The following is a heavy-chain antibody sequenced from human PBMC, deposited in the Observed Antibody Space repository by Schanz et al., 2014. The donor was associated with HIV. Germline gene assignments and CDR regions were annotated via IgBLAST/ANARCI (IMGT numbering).Heavy chain of an antibody. CDR2: ISAYNGDT. J-gene: IGHJ4*02. V-gene: IGHV1-18*01. CDR3: ARGRSLSSSDY. Sequence: QVQLVQSGAEVKKPGDAGKVSCKASGYTMRRYGISWVRQAPGQGLEWMGWISAYNGDTNYAQKLQGRVTMTTDTSTSTAYMELRSLRSDDTAVYYCARGRSLSSSDYWGPGTLVTVSS. CDR1: GYTMRRYG.